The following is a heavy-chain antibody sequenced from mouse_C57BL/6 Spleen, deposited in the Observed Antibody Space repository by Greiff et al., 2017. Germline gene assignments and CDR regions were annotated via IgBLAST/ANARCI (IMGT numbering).Heavy chain of an antibody. V-gene: IGHV5-16*02. CDR2: INYDGSST. CDR3: ARRELYYYAMDY. D-gene: IGHD6-1*01. CDR1: GFTFSDYY. J-gene: IGHJ4*01. Sequence: EVMLVESEGGLVQPGSSMKLSCTASGFTFSDYYMAWVRQVPEKGLEWVANINYDGSSTYYLDTLKSRFIISRDNAKNSLYLQMSRLKSEDTAMYYGARRELYYYAMDYWGQGTSVTVSS.